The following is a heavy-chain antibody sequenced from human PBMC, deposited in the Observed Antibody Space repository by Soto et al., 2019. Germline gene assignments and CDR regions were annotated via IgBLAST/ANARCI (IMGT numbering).Heavy chain of an antibody. J-gene: IGHJ4*02. V-gene: IGHV1-69*12. CDR1: GGTFSSYA. Sequence: QVHLVQSGAEVKKPGSSVKVSCKASGGTFSSYAISWVRQAPGQGLEWMGGIIPIFDTANYAQKFQGRVTITADESTSTAYMDLSSLRSEDTAVYYCARVAVPYSSSWGYFDYWGQGTLVTVSS. D-gene: IGHD6-13*01. CDR3: ARVAVPYSSSWGYFDY. CDR2: IIPIFDTA.